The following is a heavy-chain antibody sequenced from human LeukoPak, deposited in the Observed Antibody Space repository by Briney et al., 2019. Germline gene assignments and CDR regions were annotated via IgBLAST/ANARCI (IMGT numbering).Heavy chain of an antibody. J-gene: IGHJ4*02. D-gene: IGHD3-10*01. CDR1: GFTFSNAW. CDR2: IKSKTDVGTT. V-gene: IGHV3-15*01. CDR3: TTSPGGLLWFGELFDY. Sequence: GGSLRLSCAASGFTFSNAWMSWVREAPGKGLEWVGRIKSKTDVGTTDYAARVKGRFNISRDDSNITLYLQMNSLKTEDTAVYYCTTSPGGLLWFGELFDYWGQGTLVTVSS.